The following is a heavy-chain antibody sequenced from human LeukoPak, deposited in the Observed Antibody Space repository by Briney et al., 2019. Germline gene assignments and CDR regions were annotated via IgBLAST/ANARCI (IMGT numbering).Heavy chain of an antibody. J-gene: IGHJ1*01. Sequence: GGSLRLSCAASGFTFSNYCMHWVRQAPGKGLVWVARINSNGSSTSYADSVKGRLTISRDNSKNTLYLQMNSLRGEDTAVYYCARGQTPGGYYEYSSHYCGGQGTLVTVSS. CDR1: GFTFSNYC. CDR3: ARGQTPGGYYEYSSHYC. D-gene: IGHD3-22*01. CDR2: INSNGSST. V-gene: IGHV3-74*01.